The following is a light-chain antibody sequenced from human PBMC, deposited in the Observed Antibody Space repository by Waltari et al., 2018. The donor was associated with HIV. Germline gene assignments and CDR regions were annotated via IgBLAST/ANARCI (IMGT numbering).Light chain of an antibody. Sequence: QSALTQPPSASGSPGQSVPLPCTGTNRDIGTYDYVSWSQQHPGKAPKLVISEVTKRPSGVSDRFSGSKSGNTAFLTVSGLQAEDEADYYCSSFANRDGFYVLFGGGTRLTVL. CDR3: SSFANRDGFYVL. V-gene: IGLV2-8*01. CDR2: EVT. J-gene: IGLJ2*01. CDR1: NRDIGTYDY.